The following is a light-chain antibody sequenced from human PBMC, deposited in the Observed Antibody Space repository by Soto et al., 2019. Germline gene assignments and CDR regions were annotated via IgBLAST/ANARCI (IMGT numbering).Light chain of an antibody. J-gene: IGKJ5*01. CDR2: GAS. CDR1: QVSSSY. CDR3: QHHRIGPPIA. Sequence: EIVLTQSTATLSLSPGERVSLSCRVQQVSSSYLAWHQQKPGQAPRLLTSGASSRATGIPARFSGSGSETDFTLTISSLEPEDFAVYYCQHHRIGPPIAFGQGTRLETK. V-gene: IGKV3-11*01.